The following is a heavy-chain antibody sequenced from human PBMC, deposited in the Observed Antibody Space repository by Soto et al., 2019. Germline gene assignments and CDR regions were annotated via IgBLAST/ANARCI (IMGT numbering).Heavy chain of an antibody. CDR1: GYTFTSYA. CDR2: INAGNGNT. Sequence: VKVSCRASGYTFTSYAMHWVRQAPGQRLEWMGWINAGNGNTKYSQKFQGRVTITRDTSASTAYMELSSLRSEDTAVYYCARDRILGYCSSTSCPYYYYGMDVWGQGTTVTVSS. CDR3: ARDRILGYCSSTSCPYYYYGMDV. D-gene: IGHD2-2*01. V-gene: IGHV1-3*01. J-gene: IGHJ6*02.